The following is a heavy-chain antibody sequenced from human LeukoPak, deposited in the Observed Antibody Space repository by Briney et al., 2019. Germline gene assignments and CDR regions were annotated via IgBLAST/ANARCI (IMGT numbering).Heavy chain of an antibody. CDR1: GFTFSSYA. CDR3: AKGLRFRYYFDY. J-gene: IGHJ4*02. CDR2: ISGSGGST. V-gene: IGHV3-23*01. D-gene: IGHD3-10*01. Sequence: GGSLRLSCAASGFTFSSYAMSWVRQAPGKGLEWVSAISGSGGSTYYADSVKGRFTISRDNSKNSLHLQMNSLRAEDTAVYYCAKGLRFRYYFDYWGQGTLVTVSS.